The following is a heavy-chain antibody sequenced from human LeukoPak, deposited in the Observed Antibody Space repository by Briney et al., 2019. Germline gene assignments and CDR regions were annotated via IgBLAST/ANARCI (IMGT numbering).Heavy chain of an antibody. Sequence: PGGSLRLSCAASGFTFSDYYMNWIRQAPGKGLEWVSYISSSGSTIYYADSVKGRFTISRDNAKNSLYLQMNSLRAEDTAVYYCARDLYYYDSSGSQNAFDIWGQGTMVTVSS. CDR3: ARDLYYYDSSGSQNAFDI. CDR1: GFTFSDYY. CDR2: ISSSGSTI. D-gene: IGHD3-22*01. V-gene: IGHV3-11*01. J-gene: IGHJ3*02.